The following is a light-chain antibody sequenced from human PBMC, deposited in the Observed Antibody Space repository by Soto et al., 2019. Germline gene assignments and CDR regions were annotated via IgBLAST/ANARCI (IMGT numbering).Light chain of an antibody. J-gene: IGKJ1*01. V-gene: IGKV1-5*03. CDR3: QQYSTYSRT. CDR2: KAS. CDR1: QSISSW. Sequence: DIQMTQSPSTLSASVGDRVTITCRASQSISSWLAWYQQKPGKAPNLLIYKASSLESGVPSRFIGSGSGTEFTLTISSLQPDDFATYYCQQYSTYSRTFGQGTKVEIK.